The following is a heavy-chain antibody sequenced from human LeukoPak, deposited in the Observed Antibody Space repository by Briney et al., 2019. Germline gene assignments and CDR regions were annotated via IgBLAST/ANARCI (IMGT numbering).Heavy chain of an antibody. CDR2: IYYSGST. V-gene: IGHV4-59*08. CDR3: ARRGEI. CDR1: GGSISSYY. D-gene: IGHD3-10*01. Sequence: SSETLSLTCTVSGGSISSYYWIWNRQPPGKGLEWIGYIYYSGSTNYNPSLKSRVTISVDTSKNQFSLKLSSVTAADTAVYYCARRGEIWGQGTMVTVSS. J-gene: IGHJ3*02.